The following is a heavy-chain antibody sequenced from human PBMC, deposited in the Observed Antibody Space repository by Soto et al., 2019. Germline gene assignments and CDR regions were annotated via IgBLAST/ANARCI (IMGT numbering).Heavy chain of an antibody. D-gene: IGHD3-9*01. CDR1: GFTFTSSA. CDR2: IVVGSGNT. J-gene: IGHJ4*02. V-gene: IGHV1-58*01. CDR3: AAPGYDILTGSGLNFDY. Sequence: ASVKVSCKASGFTFTSSAVQWVRQARGQRLEWIGWIVVGSGNTNYAQKFQERVTITRDMSPSTAYMELSSLRSEDTAVYYCAAPGYDILTGSGLNFDYWGQGTLVTVSS.